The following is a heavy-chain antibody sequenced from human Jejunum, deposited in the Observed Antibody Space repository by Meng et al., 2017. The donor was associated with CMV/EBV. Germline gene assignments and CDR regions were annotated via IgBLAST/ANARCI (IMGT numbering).Heavy chain of an antibody. CDR1: FRAYA. D-gene: IGHD1-1*01. J-gene: IGHJ6*02. CDR3: ARDPGATFFYYYFSMDV. CDR2: ISGSGDDT. Sequence: FRAYARTWVGQAPGKGLEWVSAISGSGDDTHYADSVKGRFTISRDNSKNTVYLQLVSLTAEDTAVYYCARDPGATFFYYYFSMDVWGQGTTVTVSS. V-gene: IGHV3-23*01.